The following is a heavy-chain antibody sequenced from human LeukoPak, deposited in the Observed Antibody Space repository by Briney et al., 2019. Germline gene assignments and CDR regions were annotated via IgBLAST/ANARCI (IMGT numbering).Heavy chain of an antibody. CDR2: IYHRGST. Sequence: SETLSLTCSVSGYSISSGYYWGWIRQPPGKGLEWIGNIYHRGSTYYNPSLKSRVTISVDTSKNQFSLKLSSVTAADTAVYYCARVGFGYAYDNYYFDYWGQGTLVTVSS. J-gene: IGHJ4*02. CDR1: GYSISSGYY. CDR3: ARVGFGYAYDNYYFDY. V-gene: IGHV4-38-2*02. D-gene: IGHD5-18*01.